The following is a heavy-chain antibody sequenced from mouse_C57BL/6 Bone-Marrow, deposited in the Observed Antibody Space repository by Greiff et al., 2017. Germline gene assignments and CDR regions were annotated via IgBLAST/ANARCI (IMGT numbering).Heavy chain of an antibody. J-gene: IGHJ2*01. CDR1: GYTFTSYG. V-gene: IGHV1-81*01. D-gene: IGHD2-10*01. CDR3: ARKGAYRDFDY. Sequence: QVQLKQSGAELARPGASVKLSCKASGYTFTSYGISWVKQRTGQGLEWIGEIYPRSGNTYYNEKFKGKATLTADKSSSTAYMELRSLTSEDSAVYFCARKGAYRDFDYWGQGTTLTVSS. CDR2: IYPRSGNT.